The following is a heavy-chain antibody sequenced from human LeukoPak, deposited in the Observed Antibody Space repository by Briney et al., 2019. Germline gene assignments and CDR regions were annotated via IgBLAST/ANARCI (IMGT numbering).Heavy chain of an antibody. CDR1: GLSISSSNW. CDR2: IYHSGST. Sequence: PSDTLSLTHALSGLSISSSNWWSGVRQPPGRGRVYIGEIYHSGSTNYNPSLKSRVTISVDKSKNQFSLKLSSVTAADTAVYYCAREDGSGWYYDYWGQGTLVTVSS. D-gene: IGHD6-19*01. CDR3: AREDGSGWYYDY. V-gene: IGHV4-4*02. J-gene: IGHJ4*02.